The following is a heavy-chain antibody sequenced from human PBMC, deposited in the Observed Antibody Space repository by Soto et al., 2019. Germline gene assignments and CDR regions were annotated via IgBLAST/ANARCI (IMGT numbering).Heavy chain of an antibody. J-gene: IGHJ6*02. Sequence: PSETLSLTCTVSGGSVSSGSYYWSWIRQPPGKGLEWIGYNYYSGSTNYNPSLKSRVTISVDTSKNQFSLKLSSVTAADTAVYYCAREPLLAAAGTSGGMDVWGQGTTVTVSS. V-gene: IGHV4-61*01. CDR1: GGSVSSGSYY. D-gene: IGHD6-13*01. CDR3: AREPLLAAAGTSGGMDV. CDR2: NYYSGST.